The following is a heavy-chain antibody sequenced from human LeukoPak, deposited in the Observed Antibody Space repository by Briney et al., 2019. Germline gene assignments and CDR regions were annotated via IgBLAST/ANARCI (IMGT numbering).Heavy chain of an antibody. CDR3: ARSYDSSGYYFDY. Sequence: PGESLKISCKGSGYSFTSYWISWVRQMPGKGLEWMGIIYPGDSDTRYSPSFQGQVTISADKSISTAYLQWSSLKASDTAMYYCARSYDSSGYYFDYWGQGTLVTVSS. CDR1: GYSFTSYW. CDR2: IYPGDSDT. D-gene: IGHD3-22*01. V-gene: IGHV5-51*01. J-gene: IGHJ4*02.